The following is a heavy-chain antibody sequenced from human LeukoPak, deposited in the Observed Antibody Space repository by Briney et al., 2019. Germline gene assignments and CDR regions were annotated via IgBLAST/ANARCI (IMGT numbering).Heavy chain of an antibody. D-gene: IGHD5-24*01. CDR1: GFTFGSYG. V-gene: IGHV3-33*01. J-gene: IGHJ5*02. Sequence: GGSLRLSCAASGFTFGSYGMHWVRQAPGKGLEWVAVIWYDGSNKYYADSVKGRFTISRDNSKNTLDLQMNSLRAADTAVYYCARDGLRGNNWFVPWGQGTLVTVSS. CDR3: ARDGLRGNNWFVP. CDR2: IWYDGSNK.